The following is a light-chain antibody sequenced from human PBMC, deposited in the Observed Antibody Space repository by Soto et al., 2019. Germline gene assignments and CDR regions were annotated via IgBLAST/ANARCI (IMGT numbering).Light chain of an antibody. CDR3: QQRSNWPKVT. CDR1: QTVSRY. J-gene: IGKJ3*01. Sequence: EIALTQSPATLSLSPGERATVSCRASQTVSRYLAWYQQKPGQAPRLLIYDASNTATGIPARFSGSGSGTDFTLTISSLEPEDFAVYYCQQRSNWPKVTFGPGTKVDIK. V-gene: IGKV3-11*01. CDR2: DAS.